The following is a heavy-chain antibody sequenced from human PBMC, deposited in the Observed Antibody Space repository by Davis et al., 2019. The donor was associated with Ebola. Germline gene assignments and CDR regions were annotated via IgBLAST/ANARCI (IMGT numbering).Heavy chain of an antibody. CDR2: IRSKSYGGKT. D-gene: IGHD6-6*01. CDR1: GFSVSDKY. Sequence: PGGSLRLSCAASGFSVSDKYMSWVRQAPGKGLEWVGFIRSKSYGGKTQYAASVKGRVAISRDDSKSIAYLQVDRLKTEDTAVYYCTRDLKQPRPSYYYGMDVWGQGTTVTVSS. J-gene: IGHJ6*02. V-gene: IGHV3-49*04. CDR3: TRDLKQPRPSYYYGMDV.